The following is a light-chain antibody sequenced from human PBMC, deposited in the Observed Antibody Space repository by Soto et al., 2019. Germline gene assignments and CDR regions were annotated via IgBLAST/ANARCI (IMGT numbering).Light chain of an antibody. CDR1: SSNIGINT. J-gene: IGLJ3*02. CDR3: AAWDDSLNGGV. Sequence: QSVLTQPPSASGTPGQRVTISCSGSSSNIGINTVSWYQQFAGTAPKLLIKTNNQRPSGVPDRFSGSKSGTSASLAISGLQSEDEADYYCAAWDDSLNGGVFGGGTKLTVL. V-gene: IGLV1-44*01. CDR2: TNN.